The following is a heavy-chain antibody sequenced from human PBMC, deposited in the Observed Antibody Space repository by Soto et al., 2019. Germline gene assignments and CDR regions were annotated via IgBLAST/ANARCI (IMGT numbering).Heavy chain of an antibody. Sequence: QVQLQESGPGLVKPSETLSLTCTGSGASISSYYWSWIRQPLGTGLAWIGYVYHSGNTNYSPSLKSRVTISVDKSKNQLSLNLTSVNAADTAVYFCARDSGGFWYFALWGRGPLVTV. J-gene: IGHJ2*01. CDR2: VYHSGNT. CDR1: GASISSYY. CDR3: ARDSGGFWYFAL. V-gene: IGHV4-59*01.